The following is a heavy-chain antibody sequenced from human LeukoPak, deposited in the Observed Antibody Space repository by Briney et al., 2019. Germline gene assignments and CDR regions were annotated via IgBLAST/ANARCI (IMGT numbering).Heavy chain of an antibody. J-gene: IGHJ4*02. V-gene: IGHV1-69*13. CDR2: IIPIFGTA. D-gene: IGHD4-11*01. CDR3: ARDDYSNYRTFDY. CDR1: GHTFTTYY. Sequence: ASVKVSCKASGHTFTTYYVHLVRQAPGQGLEWMGGIIPIFGTANYAQKFQGRVTITADESTSTAYMELSSLRSEDTAVYYCARDDYSNYRTFDYWGQGTLVTVSS.